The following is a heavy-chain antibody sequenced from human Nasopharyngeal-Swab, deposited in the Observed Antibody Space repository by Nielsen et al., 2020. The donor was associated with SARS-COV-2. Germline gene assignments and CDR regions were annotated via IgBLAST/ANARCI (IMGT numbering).Heavy chain of an antibody. V-gene: IGHV3-30*18. J-gene: IGHJ4*02. Sequence: GESLKISCAASGFTFSSYGMHWVRQAPGKGLEWVAVISYDGSNKYYADSVKGRFTISRDNSKNTLYLQMNSLRAEDTAVYYCAKEEAGYYYDSSGVRGFDYWGQGTLVTVSS. CDR2: ISYDGSNK. CDR3: AKEEAGYYYDSSGVRGFDY. D-gene: IGHD3-22*01. CDR1: GFTFSSYG.